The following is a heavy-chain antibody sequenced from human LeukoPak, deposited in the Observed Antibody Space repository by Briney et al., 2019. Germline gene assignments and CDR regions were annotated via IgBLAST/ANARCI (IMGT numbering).Heavy chain of an antibody. J-gene: IGHJ4*02. D-gene: IGHD3-22*01. Sequence: SETLSLTCAVYGGSFSSYYWSWIRQPPGKGLEWIGYIYYSGSTNYNPSLKSRVTISVDTSKNQFSLKLSSVTAADTAVYYCARAPITMIVVAGPYYFDYWGQGTLVTVSS. CDR3: ARAPITMIVVAGPYYFDY. V-gene: IGHV4-59*01. CDR2: IYYSGST. CDR1: GGSFSSYY.